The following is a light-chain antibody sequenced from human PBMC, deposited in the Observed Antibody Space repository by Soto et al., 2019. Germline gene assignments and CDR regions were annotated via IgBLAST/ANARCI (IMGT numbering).Light chain of an antibody. CDR3: QQYNSFTWT. J-gene: IGKJ1*01. CDR1: ESIGSW. V-gene: IGKV1-5*03. Sequence: DIQMGESPSTLSASVGERVTITCRASESIGSWLAWYQQKPGKAPKLLIYKASSLESGVPSRFSGSGSGTEFTLTISSLQPDDFATYYCQQYNSFTWTFGQGTKVDIK. CDR2: KAS.